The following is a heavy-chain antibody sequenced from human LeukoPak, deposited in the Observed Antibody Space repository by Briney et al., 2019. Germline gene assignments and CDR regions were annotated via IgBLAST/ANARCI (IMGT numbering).Heavy chain of an antibody. CDR3: ATAAARYNWFDP. J-gene: IGHJ5*02. D-gene: IGHD2-2*01. CDR2: INPSGGST. V-gene: IGHV1-46*01. Sequence: SVTVSCKSSGYTFTSYYMHWVRQAPGQGLEWMGIINPSGGSTSYAQKFQGRVTMTRDMSTSTVYMELSSLRSEDTAVYYCATAAARYNWFDPWGQGTLVTVSS. CDR1: GYTFTSYY.